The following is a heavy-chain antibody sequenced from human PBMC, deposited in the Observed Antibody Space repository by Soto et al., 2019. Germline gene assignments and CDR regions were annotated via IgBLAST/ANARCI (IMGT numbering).Heavy chain of an antibody. V-gene: IGHV4-34*01. CDR1: GGSFSGYY. CDR2: INRSGST. CDR3: ASYYGSGSYYNWFDP. D-gene: IGHD3-10*01. Sequence: PSETRSLTCAVYGGSFSGYYWSWIRQPPGKGLEWIGEINRSGSTNYNPSLKSRVTISVXXPKXXXXLKLXSXXAAXTAVYYCASYYGSGSYYNWFDPWGQGTLVTAPQ. J-gene: IGHJ5*02.